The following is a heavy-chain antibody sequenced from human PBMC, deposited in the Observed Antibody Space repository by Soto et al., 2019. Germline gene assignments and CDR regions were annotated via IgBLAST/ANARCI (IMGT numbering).Heavy chain of an antibody. CDR1: GFTFSTYA. V-gene: IGHV3-23*01. J-gene: IGHJ4*02. Sequence: EVQLLESGGGLVQPGGSLRLSCAASGFTFSTYALNWVRQAPGKGLEWVSAIGGRGGSTYFADSVKGRFSISRDRSKNTLYLQMNSLRAEDTAVYYCAKDGYGDRPYYFDYWGQGTLVTVSS. CDR3: AKDGYGDRPYYFDY. CDR2: IGGRGGST. D-gene: IGHD4-17*01.